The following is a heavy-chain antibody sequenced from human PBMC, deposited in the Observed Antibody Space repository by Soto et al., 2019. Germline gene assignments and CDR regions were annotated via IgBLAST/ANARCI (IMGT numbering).Heavy chain of an antibody. V-gene: IGHV4-59*12. CDR2: MHYSGNT. D-gene: IGHD2-8*02. CDR1: GGSISSYY. CDR3: ARDKITGLFDY. Sequence: SETPSLTCSVSGGSISSYYCSWFRQPPGEGLEWIGHMHYSGNTDCNPSLRSRVTISVDTSKNQFSLKLTSVTAADTAVYYCARDKITGLFDYWGQGTLVTVSS. J-gene: IGHJ4*01.